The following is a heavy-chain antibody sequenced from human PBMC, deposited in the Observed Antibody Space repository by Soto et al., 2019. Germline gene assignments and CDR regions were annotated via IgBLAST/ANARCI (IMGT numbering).Heavy chain of an antibody. J-gene: IGHJ6*02. D-gene: IGHD2-15*01. V-gene: IGHV1-69*13. CDR3: ARVTAVGGYYYGMDV. Sequence: SVKVSCKASGGTFSSYAISWVRQAPGQGLEWMGGIIPIFGTANYAQKFQGRVTITADESTSTAYMELSSLRSEDTAVYYCARVTAVGGYYYGMDVWGHGTTVTASS. CDR2: IIPIFGTA. CDR1: GGTFSSYA.